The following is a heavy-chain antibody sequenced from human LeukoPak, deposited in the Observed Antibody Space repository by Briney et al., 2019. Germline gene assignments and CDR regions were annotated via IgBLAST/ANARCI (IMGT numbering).Heavy chain of an antibody. Sequence: GGSLRLSCAASGFTFSSYGMHWVRQAPGQGLEWVAMTAFDGSYKNYADSVTGRFTISRDNSKNRLYLQMNSLRAEDTAVYYCAKEFSGYLASFEYWGRGTLVTVSS. D-gene: IGHD3-22*01. V-gene: IGHV3-30*18. CDR3: AKEFSGYLASFEY. CDR1: GFTFSSYG. J-gene: IGHJ4*02. CDR2: TAFDGSYK.